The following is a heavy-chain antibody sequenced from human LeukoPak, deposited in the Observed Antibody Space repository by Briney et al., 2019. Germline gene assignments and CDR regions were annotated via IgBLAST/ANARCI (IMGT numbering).Heavy chain of an antibody. CDR1: GGSISSYY. J-gene: IGHJ5*02. Sequence: SETLSLTCTVSGGSISSYYWSWIRQPPGKGLEWIGYIYYSGSTNYNPSLKSRVTISVDTSKDQFSLELSSVTAADTAVYYCARGGDSSSWFRDNWFDPWGQGTLVTVSS. D-gene: IGHD6-13*01. V-gene: IGHV4-59*01. CDR3: ARGGDSSSWFRDNWFDP. CDR2: IYYSGST.